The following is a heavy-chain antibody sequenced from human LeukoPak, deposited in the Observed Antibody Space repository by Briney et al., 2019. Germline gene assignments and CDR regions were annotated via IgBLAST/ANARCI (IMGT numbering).Heavy chain of an antibody. D-gene: IGHD3-9*01. Sequence: SETLSLTCTVSGDSINSNTYYWGWIRQPPGKGLEWIANIYYSGSTYYNPSLKSRVTISVDTSKNQFSLKLSSATAADTAVYYCARQRLRYFDWLLDRQHKGFDPWGQGTLVTVSS. CDR3: ARQRLRYFDWLLDRQHKGFDP. CDR2: IYYSGST. V-gene: IGHV4-39*01. CDR1: GDSINSNTYY. J-gene: IGHJ5*02.